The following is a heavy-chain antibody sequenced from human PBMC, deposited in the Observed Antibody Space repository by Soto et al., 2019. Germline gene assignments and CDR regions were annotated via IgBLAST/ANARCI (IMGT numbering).Heavy chain of an antibody. D-gene: IGHD6-6*01. CDR3: ARDSSYSSSPEFDY. V-gene: IGHV3-21*01. CDR2: ISSSSSYI. CDR1: GFTFSSYS. J-gene: IGHJ4*02. Sequence: EVQLVESGGGLVKPGGSLRLSCAASGFTFSSYSMNWVRQAPGKGLELVSSISSSSSYIYYADSVKGRFTISRDNAKNSLYLQMNSLRAEDTAVYYCARDSSYSSSPEFDYWGQGTLVTVSS.